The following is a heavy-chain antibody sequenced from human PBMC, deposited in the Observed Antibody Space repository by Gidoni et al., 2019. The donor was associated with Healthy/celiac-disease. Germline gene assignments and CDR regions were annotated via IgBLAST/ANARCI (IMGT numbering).Heavy chain of an antibody. J-gene: IGHJ4*02. D-gene: IGHD3-10*01. CDR2: IYHSGST. V-gene: IGHV4-38-2*02. CDR1: GYSISSVYY. Sequence: VQLQESGPGLVKPSETLSLTCPVSGYSISSVYYWGCIRQPPGKGMEWIGSIYHSGSTYYNPSLKSRVTISVDTSKNQFSLKLSSVTAADTAVYYCARDSAGETDYWGQGTLVTVSS. CDR3: ARDSAGETDY.